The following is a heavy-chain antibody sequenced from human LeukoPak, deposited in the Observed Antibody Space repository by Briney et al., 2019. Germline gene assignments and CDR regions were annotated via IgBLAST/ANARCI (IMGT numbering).Heavy chain of an antibody. CDR1: GYSFTSYW. CDR3: ARGPPVGSGSYYNPDY. D-gene: IGHD3-10*01. Sequence: GALTISRKGSGYSFTSYWNGWVRQMPGKGPELVGIIYPGDSDTRYSPSFQGQVTISADKSISTAYLQWSSLKASDTAMYYCARGPPVGSGSYYNPDYWGQGTLVTVSS. J-gene: IGHJ4*02. V-gene: IGHV5-51*01. CDR2: IYPGDSDT.